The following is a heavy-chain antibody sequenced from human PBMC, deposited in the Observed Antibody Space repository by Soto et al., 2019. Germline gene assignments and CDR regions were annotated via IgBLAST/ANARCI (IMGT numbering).Heavy chain of an antibody. J-gene: IGHJ4*02. CDR3: AAVPPYDFWSGYPFDY. V-gene: IGHV1-58*01. CDR1: GFTFTSSA. CDR2: IVVGSGNT. D-gene: IGHD3-3*01. Sequence: SVKVSCKASGFTFTSSAVQWVRQARGQRLEWIGWIVVGSGNTNYAQKFQERVTITRDMSTSTAYMELSSLRSEDTAVYYCAAVPPYDFWSGYPFDYWGQGNLVTVS.